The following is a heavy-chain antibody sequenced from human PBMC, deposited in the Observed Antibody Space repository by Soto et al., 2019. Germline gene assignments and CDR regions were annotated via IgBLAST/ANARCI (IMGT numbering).Heavy chain of an antibody. J-gene: IGHJ6*02. CDR3: ARASGWYAYGMDV. CDR2: IYHSGST. V-gene: IGHV4-4*02. D-gene: IGHD6-19*01. Sequence: PSETLSLTCTVSGGSSSINWWRWVRHPPGEGLEWIGEIYHSGSTNCNPSLKSRVTISVDKSKNQFSLKLSAVTAADTAVYYCARASGWYAYGMDVWGQGTTVTVSS. CDR1: GGSSSINW.